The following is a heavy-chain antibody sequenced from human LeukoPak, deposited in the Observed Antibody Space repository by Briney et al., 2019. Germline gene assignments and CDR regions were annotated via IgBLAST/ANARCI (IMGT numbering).Heavy chain of an antibody. J-gene: IGHJ3*02. CDR1: AGSMRSHY. V-gene: IGHV4-59*11. CDR2: IYYSGTT. CDR3: ARLLDNDSSGDPDTFDM. D-gene: IGHD3-22*01. Sequence: PSETLSLTCSVSAGSMRSHYWSWIRQPPGKGLEWMGFIYYSGTTRYKSSLQSRVTISADTSKNQFSLKLTSVTAGDTAVYYCARLLDNDSSGDPDTFDMWGQGTMVTVSS.